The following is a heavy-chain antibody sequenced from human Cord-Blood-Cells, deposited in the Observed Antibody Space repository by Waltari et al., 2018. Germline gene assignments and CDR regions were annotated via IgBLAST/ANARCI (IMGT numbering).Heavy chain of an antibody. CDR1: GYTFTSYA. CDR2: INAGNGNT. D-gene: IGHD4-17*01. V-gene: IGHV1-3*01. Sequence: QVQLVQSGAEVKKPGASVKVSCKASGYTFTSYAMHWVRQAPGQRLEWMGWINAGNGNTKYSQKFQGRGTITRDTSASTAYMELSSLRSEDTAVYYSARGGDYGDYAEYFQHWGQGTLVTVSS. CDR3: ARGGDYGDYAEYFQH. J-gene: IGHJ1*01.